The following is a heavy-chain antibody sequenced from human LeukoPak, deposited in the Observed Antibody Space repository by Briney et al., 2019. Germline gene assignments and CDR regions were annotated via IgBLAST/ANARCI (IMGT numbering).Heavy chain of an antibody. CDR1: GFTFTTYR. D-gene: IGHD1-26*01. Sequence: GGPLRLSCAASGFTFTTYRITWVRQAPGKGLDWVSSISDNSKNIYYADSVKGRFIISRDNAKNSLYLQMNSLRAGDTAVYYCARSFSGGSLDVWGKGTTVTVSS. CDR3: ARSFSGGSLDV. J-gene: IGHJ6*04. CDR2: ISDNSKNI. V-gene: IGHV3-21*01.